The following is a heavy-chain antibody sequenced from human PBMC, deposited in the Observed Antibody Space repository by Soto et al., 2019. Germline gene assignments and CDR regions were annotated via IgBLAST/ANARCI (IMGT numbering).Heavy chain of an antibody. V-gene: IGHV1-69*13. D-gene: IGHD6-19*01. J-gene: IGHJ4*02. Sequence: ASVKVSCKASGGTFSSYAISWVRQAPGQGLEWMGGIIPIFGTANYAQKFQGRVTITADESTSTAYMELSSLRSEDTAVYYCATNSPRIAVDFPDYWGQGTLVTVSS. CDR2: IIPIFGTA. CDR1: GGTFSSYA. CDR3: ATNSPRIAVDFPDY.